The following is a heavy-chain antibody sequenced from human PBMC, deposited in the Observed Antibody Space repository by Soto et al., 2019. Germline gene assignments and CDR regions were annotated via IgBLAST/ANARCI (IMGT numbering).Heavy chain of an antibody. J-gene: IGHJ5*02. D-gene: IGHD6-25*01. CDR2: INPKSGGT. CDR3: ARGIAALRRSWFGP. Sequence: QAQLVQSGAEVKKPGASVKVSCMASGYTFSGNYCHWVRQAPGQGLEWMGWINPKSGGTSYSQKFQGRVTMTTDTSTSTAYMELSSLRYADTAVYYCARGIAALRRSWFGPWGQGTLVTVSS. V-gene: IGHV1-2*02. CDR1: GYTFSGNY.